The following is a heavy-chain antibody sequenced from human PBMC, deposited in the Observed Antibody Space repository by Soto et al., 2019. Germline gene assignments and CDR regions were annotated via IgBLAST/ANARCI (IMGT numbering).Heavy chain of an antibody. V-gene: IGHV1-18*01. J-gene: IGHJ6*02. D-gene: IGHD2-2*02. CDR2: ISAYNGNT. CDR1: GYTFTSYG. Sequence: QVQLVQSGAEVKKPGASVKVSCKASGYTFTSYGISWVRQAPGQGLEWMGWISAYNGNTNYAQKRKGRVTMTTDTSTSTAYMELRSLRSDDTAVYYCARPDRYCSSTSCYTGYGMDVWGQGTTVTVSS. CDR3: ARPDRYCSSTSCYTGYGMDV.